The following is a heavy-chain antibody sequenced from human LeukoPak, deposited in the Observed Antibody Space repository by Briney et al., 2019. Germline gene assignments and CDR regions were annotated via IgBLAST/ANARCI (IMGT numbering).Heavy chain of an antibody. CDR2: IWYDGSNK. V-gene: IGHV3-33*06. J-gene: IGHJ4*02. D-gene: IGHD5-18*01. CDR1: GFTFSSYG. CDR3: AKEGGYSYGYPRGYFDY. Sequence: GGSLRLSCAASGFTFSSYGMHWVRRAPGKGLGWVAVIWYDGSNKYYADSVKGRFTISRDNSKNTLYLQMNSLRAEDTAVYYCAKEGGYSYGYPRGYFDYWGQGTLVTVSS.